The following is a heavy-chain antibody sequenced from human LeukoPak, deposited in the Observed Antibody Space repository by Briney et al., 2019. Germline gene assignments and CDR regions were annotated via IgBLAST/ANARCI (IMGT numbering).Heavy chain of an antibody. CDR2: ISGSGGST. J-gene: IGHJ4*02. CDR1: GFTFSSYA. D-gene: IGHD6-19*01. CDR3: AKRGWAVFDY. Sequence: GGSLRLSCAASGFTFSSYAMSWVRQAPGKGLEWVSAISGSGGSTYYADSVKGRFTISRDNSKNTLYLQTNSLGAEDTAVYYCAKRGWAVFDYWGQGTLVTVSS. V-gene: IGHV3-23*01.